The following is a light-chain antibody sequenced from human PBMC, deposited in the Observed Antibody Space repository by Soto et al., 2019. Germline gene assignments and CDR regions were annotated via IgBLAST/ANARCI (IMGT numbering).Light chain of an antibody. Sequence: IQMTQSPSTLSASVGDRVTITCRASQSISSWLAWYQQKPGKAPKLLIYKASSLESGVPSRFSGSGSGTEFTLTISSLQPDDLASYYCQHYKTYPWTFGQGTKVDIK. CDR3: QHYKTYPWT. CDR1: QSISSW. V-gene: IGKV1-5*03. CDR2: KAS. J-gene: IGKJ1*01.